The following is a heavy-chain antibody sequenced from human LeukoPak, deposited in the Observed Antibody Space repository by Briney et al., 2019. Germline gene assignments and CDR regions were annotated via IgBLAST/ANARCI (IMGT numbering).Heavy chain of an antibody. CDR2: IWYDGSNK. D-gene: IGHD2-15*01. V-gene: IGHV3-33*01. Sequence: GRSLRLSCAASGFTFSSYGMHWVRQAPGKGLEWVAVIWYDGSNKYYADSVKGRFTISRDNSKNTLYLQMNSLRAEDTAVYYCARDDVRYCSGGSCYLDYWGQGALVTVSS. J-gene: IGHJ4*02. CDR3: ARDDVRYCSGGSCYLDY. CDR1: GFTFSSYG.